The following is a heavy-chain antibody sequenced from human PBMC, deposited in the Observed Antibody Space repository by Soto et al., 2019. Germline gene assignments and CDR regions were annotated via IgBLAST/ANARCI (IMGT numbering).Heavy chain of an antibody. CDR1: GFTFSSYA. J-gene: IGHJ4*02. CDR2: ISGSGGST. V-gene: IGHV3-23*01. D-gene: IGHD2-15*01. Sequence: EVQLLESGGGLVQPGGSLRLSCAASGFTFSSYAMSWVRQAPGKGLEWVSAISGSGGSTYYADSVKGRFTISRDISKNTLYLQMNSLRAEDTAVYYCAKDPGVVVAATRFDYWGQGTLVTVSS. CDR3: AKDPGVVVAATRFDY.